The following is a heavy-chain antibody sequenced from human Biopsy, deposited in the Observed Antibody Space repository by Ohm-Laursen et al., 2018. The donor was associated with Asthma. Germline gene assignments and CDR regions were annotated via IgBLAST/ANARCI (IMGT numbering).Heavy chain of an antibody. CDR1: GYNFISFA. V-gene: IGHV1-3*04. Sequence: ASVKVSCKASGYNFISFAIHWVRQAPGQRLEWMGWVNTGNGDTKYSQKFQGRVTITRDTSASTAYMELRSLRSEDTATYYCARTYYDFLTGQVNDAFALWGQGTMVTVSS. J-gene: IGHJ3*01. D-gene: IGHD3-9*01. CDR3: ARTYYDFLTGQVNDAFAL. CDR2: VNTGNGDT.